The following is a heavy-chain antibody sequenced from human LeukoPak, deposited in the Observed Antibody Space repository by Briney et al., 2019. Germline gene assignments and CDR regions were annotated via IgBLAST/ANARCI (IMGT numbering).Heavy chain of an antibody. CDR2: IYHSGST. J-gene: IGHJ6*02. CDR1: GGSISSSNW. Sequence: SETLSLTCAVSGGSISSSNWWTWVRQPPGKGLEWIGEIYHSGSTKNNPSLKSRVTISVDKSKNQFSLKLSSVTAADTAVFYCARGRSTNYYYYGMDVWGQGTTVTVSS. CDR3: ARGRSTNYYYYGMDV. D-gene: IGHD2-2*01. V-gene: IGHV4-4*02.